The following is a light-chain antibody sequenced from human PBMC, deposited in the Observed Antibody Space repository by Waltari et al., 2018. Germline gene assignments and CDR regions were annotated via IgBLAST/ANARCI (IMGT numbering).Light chain of an antibody. CDR2: GAS. J-gene: IGKJ4*01. V-gene: IGKV3-20*01. CDR1: QSLRSSY. Sequence: IVLTQSPGSLSLSPGERATLSCRASQSLRSSYLAWYQQKPGLAPRLLIYGASNRAAGIPDRFGGHGSGTDFTLTIARLEPEDSAVYYCHHYGSSPLTFGGGTKVEI. CDR3: HHYGSSPLT.